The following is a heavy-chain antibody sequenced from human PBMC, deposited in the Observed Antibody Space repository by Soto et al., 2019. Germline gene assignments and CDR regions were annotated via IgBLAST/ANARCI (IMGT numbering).Heavy chain of an antibody. CDR3: ARDRYDILTGYHNWFDP. V-gene: IGHV4-31*11. CDR2: IYYSGST. D-gene: IGHD3-9*01. J-gene: IGHJ5*02. Sequence: SETLSLTCAVYGGSFSGYYLSWIRQHPGKGLEWIGYIYYSGSTYYNPSLKSRVTISVDTSNNQFSLKLSSVTAADTAVYYCARDRYDILTGYHNWFDPWGQGTLVTVSS. CDR1: GGSFSGYY.